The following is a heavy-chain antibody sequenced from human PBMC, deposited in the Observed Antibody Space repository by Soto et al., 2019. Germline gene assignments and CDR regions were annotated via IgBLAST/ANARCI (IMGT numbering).Heavy chain of an antibody. CDR2: ISAYNGNT. D-gene: IGHD3-3*01. Sequence: ASVKVSCKASGYTFTSYGISWGRQAPGQGLEWMGWISAYNGNTNYAQKLQGRVTMTTDTSTSTAYMELRSLRSDDTAVYYCARIYDFWSGYSWGAFDIWGQGTMVTVSS. CDR1: GYTFTSYG. V-gene: IGHV1-18*01. J-gene: IGHJ3*02. CDR3: ARIYDFWSGYSWGAFDI.